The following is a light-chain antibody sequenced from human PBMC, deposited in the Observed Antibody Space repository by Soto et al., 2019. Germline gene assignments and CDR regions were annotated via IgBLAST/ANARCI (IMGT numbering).Light chain of an antibody. Sequence: EIVMTQSPVTLSVSPGERATLSCRASQNISRSLAWYQQKPGQGPSLLIYGTSTRAGGVPARVSGCGSGTEFTLTINSLQSEDFAVYYCHQYNGWPRTVGQGTKVE. CDR1: QNISRS. CDR3: HQYNGWPRT. V-gene: IGKV3-15*01. J-gene: IGKJ1*01. CDR2: GTS.